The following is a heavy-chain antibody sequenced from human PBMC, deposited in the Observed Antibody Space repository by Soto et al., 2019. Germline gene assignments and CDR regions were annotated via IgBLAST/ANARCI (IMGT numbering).Heavy chain of an antibody. CDR1: GGSMSSYY. D-gene: IGHD3-10*01. Sequence: PSETLSLTCTVSGGSMSSYYWSWIRQPPGKGLEWIGYIYYSGSTIYNPSPKSRVTISVDTSKNQFSLKLSSVTAADTAVYYCARYGSGSSVWFDPWGQGTLVTVSS. CDR3: ARYGSGSSVWFDP. V-gene: IGHV4-59*01. CDR2: IYYSGST. J-gene: IGHJ5*02.